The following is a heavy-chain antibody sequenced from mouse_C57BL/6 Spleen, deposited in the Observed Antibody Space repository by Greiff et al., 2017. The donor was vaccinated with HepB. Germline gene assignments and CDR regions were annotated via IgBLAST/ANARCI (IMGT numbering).Heavy chain of an antibody. Sequence: DVQLVESGGGLVKPGGSLKLSCAASGFTFSSYAMSWVRQTPEKRLEWVATISDGGSYTYYPDNVKGRFTISRDNAKNNLYLQMSHLKSEDTAMYYCVMEGAWFAYWGQGTLVTVSA. J-gene: IGHJ3*01. CDR3: VMEGAWFAY. CDR1: GFTFSSYA. V-gene: IGHV5-4*01. CDR2: ISDGGSYT.